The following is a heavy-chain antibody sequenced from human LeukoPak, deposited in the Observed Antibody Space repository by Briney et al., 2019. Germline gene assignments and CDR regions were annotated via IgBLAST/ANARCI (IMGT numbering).Heavy chain of an antibody. V-gene: IGHV3-21*04. D-gene: IGHD5-18*01. CDR1: RFTFSSYS. CDR3: VRGGAGAMASDVFDI. J-gene: IGHJ3*02. CDR2: ISSGSSHI. Sequence: PGGSLRLSCAASRFTFSSYSINWVRQAPGKGLEWVSSISSGSSHIFYEDSVKGRFTISRDNAKNSLFLQMNSLRVEDTAIYYCVRGGAGAMASDVFDIWGQGTMVTVSS.